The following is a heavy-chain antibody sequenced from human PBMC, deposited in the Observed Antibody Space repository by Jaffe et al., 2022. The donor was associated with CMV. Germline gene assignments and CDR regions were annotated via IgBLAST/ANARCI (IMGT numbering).Heavy chain of an antibody. D-gene: IGHD2-2*01. J-gene: IGHJ6*02. V-gene: IGHV1-69*01. Sequence: QVQLVQSGAEVKKPGSSVKVSCKASGGTFSSYAISWVRQAPGQGLEWMGGIIPIFGTANYAQKFQGRVTITADESTSTAYMELSSLRSEDTAVYYCARWTEGDIVVVPAAEGGYYYYGMDVWGQGTTVTVSS. CDR3: ARWTEGDIVVVPAAEGGYYYYGMDV. CDR1: GGTFSSYA. CDR2: IIPIFGTA.